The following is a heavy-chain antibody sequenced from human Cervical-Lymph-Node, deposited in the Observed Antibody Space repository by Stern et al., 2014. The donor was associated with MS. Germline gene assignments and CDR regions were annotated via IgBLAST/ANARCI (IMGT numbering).Heavy chain of an antibody. CDR3: AHSLLYYYDSSGYYWGGGNFDY. J-gene: IGHJ4*02. V-gene: IGHV2-5*01. CDR1: GVSLSTSGVG. D-gene: IGHD3-22*01. Sequence: ITLKESGPTLVKPTQTLTLTCTFSGVSLSTSGVGVGWIRHPPGKALEWLSLNSLCDHKRYIPSLTSRLTITKDTSKNQVGLTMTNMDPVDTATYYCAHSLLYYYDSSGYYWGGGNFDYWGQGTLVTVSS. CDR2: NSLCDHK.